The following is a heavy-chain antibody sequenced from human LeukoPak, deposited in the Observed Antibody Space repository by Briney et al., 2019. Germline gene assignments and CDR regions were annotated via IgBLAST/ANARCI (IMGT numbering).Heavy chain of an antibody. CDR3: ARGGSGWSPTDY. Sequence: SETLSLTCTVSGGSISSSSYYWGWIRQPPGKGLEWIGSIYYSGSTYYNPSLKSRVTISVDTSKNQFSLKLSSVTAADTAVYYCARGGSGWSPTDYWGQGTLVTVSS. J-gene: IGHJ4*02. CDR2: IYYSGST. CDR1: GGSISSSSYY. V-gene: IGHV4-39*07. D-gene: IGHD6-19*01.